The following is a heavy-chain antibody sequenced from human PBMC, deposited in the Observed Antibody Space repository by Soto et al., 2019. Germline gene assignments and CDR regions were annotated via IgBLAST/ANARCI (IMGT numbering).Heavy chain of an antibody. CDR2: IIPIFGTA. J-gene: IGHJ4*02. CDR3: ARRRYSSGYTFDY. Sequence: SVKVSCKASGGTFSSYAISWVRQAPGQGLEWMGGIIPIFGTANYAQKFQGRVTITADESTSTAYMELSSLRSEDTAVYYCARRRYSSGYTFDYWGQGTLVTVAS. V-gene: IGHV1-69*13. D-gene: IGHD3-22*01. CDR1: GGTFSSYA.